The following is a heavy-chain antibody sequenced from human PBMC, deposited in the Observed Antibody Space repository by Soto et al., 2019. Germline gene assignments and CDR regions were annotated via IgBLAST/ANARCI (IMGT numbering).Heavy chain of an antibody. J-gene: IGHJ4*02. CDR3: ARVPGHKNSRGAF. Sequence: QVRLMQSGPEVRRPGASVTVSCKASGYTFTHYFIHWVRRAPGQGLEWMGYINPKSGDTHYSQTFRGRVSMTRDTSTDTANMGLSSLKSDDTAVYFCARVPGHKNSRGAFWGQGTPITVSS. D-gene: IGHD1-7*01. V-gene: IGHV1-2*02. CDR2: INPKSGDT. CDR1: GYTFTHYF.